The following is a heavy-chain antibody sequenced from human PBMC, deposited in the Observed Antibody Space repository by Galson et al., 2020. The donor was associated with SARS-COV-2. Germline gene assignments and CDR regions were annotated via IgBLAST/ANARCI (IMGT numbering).Heavy chain of an antibody. CDR1: GRSISSSNYY. CDR3: ARHPSLTTVTFDP. V-gene: IGHV4-39*02. CDR2: IYYSGST. Sequence: SETLSLTCTVSGRSISSSNYYWGWIRQPPGKGPEWIGSIYYSGSTYYNPSLKSRVTISVDTSNNHFSLKLTSVTATDTAVYYCARHPSLTTVTFDPWGRGTLVTVSS. D-gene: IGHD4-17*01. J-gene: IGHJ5*02.